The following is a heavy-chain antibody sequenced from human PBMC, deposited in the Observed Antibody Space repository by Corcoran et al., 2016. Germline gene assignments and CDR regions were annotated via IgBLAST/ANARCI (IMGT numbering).Heavy chain of an antibody. D-gene: IGHD3-10*01. CDR3: AGGPSGVYNWFDP. CDR2: INHSGST. Sequence: QVQLQQWGAGLLKPSETLSLTCAVYGGSFSGYYWSWIRQPPGKGLEWIGEINHSGSTNYNPSLKSRVTISVDTSKNQFSLKLSSVTAADTAVYYCAGGPSGVYNWFDPWGQGTLVTVSS. V-gene: IGHV4-34*01. J-gene: IGHJ5*02. CDR1: GGSFSGYY.